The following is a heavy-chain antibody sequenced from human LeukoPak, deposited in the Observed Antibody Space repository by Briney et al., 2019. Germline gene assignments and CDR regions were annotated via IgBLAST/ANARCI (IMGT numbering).Heavy chain of an antibody. D-gene: IGHD3-16*01. CDR3: ARWGDWFDP. CDR2: INYSGST. Sequence: PSETLSLTCTVSGGSISSYYWSWIRQPPGKGLEWIGYINYSGSTNYNPSLKSRVTISVDTSKNQFSLKLSSVTAADTAVYYCARWGDWFDPWGQGTLVTVSS. J-gene: IGHJ5*02. V-gene: IGHV4-59*08. CDR1: GGSISSYY.